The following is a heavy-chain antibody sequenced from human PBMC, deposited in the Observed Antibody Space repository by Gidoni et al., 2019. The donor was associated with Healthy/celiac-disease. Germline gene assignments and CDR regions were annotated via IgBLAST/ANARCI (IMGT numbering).Heavy chain of an antibody. CDR2: MNPNSGNT. D-gene: IGHD3-3*01. V-gene: IGHV1-8*03. CDR3: ARGIGNYDFWSGYYKVGWFDP. Sequence: QVQLVQSRAEVKKPGASVTVSCKASGYTFPSYDINWVRQATGQGLEWMGWMNPNSGNTGYAQKFQGRVTITRNTSISTAYMELSSLRSEDTAVYYCARGIGNYDFWSGYYKVGWFDPWGQGTLVTVSS. CDR1: GYTFPSYD. J-gene: IGHJ5*02.